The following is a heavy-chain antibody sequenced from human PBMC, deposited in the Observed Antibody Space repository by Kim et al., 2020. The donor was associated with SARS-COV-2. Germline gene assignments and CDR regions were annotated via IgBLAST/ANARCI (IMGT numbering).Heavy chain of an antibody. Sequence: KFQGRVTITADESTSTDYMELSSLRSEDTAVYYCAKTSSGYYQLSYYFDYWGQGTLVTVSS. D-gene: IGHD3-22*01. CDR3: AKTSSGYYQLSYYFDY. V-gene: IGHV1-69*01. J-gene: IGHJ4*02.